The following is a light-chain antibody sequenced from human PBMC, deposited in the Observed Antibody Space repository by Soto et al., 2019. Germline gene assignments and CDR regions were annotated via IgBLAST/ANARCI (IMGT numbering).Light chain of an antibody. CDR2: GAS. V-gene: IGKV3-15*01. CDR1: QSVSSN. J-gene: IGKJ1*01. Sequence: EIVMTGAPAILYMSPGERATLSCRASQSVSSNLAWYQQTPGQAPRLLIYGASTRATGIPARFSGSGSGTEFTLTISSLQSEDFAVYYCQQYNNWPPCTFGQGTKVDI. CDR3: QQYNNWPPCT.